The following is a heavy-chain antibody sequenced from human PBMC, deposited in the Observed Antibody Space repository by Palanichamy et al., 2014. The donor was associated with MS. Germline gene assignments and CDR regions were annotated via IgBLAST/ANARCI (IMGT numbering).Heavy chain of an antibody. V-gene: IGHV4-59*01. D-gene: IGHD3-10*01. J-gene: IGHJ4*02. CDR2: ST. CDR3: ARDPYYYGSGSWRNFEPYFDY. Sequence: STNYNPSLKSRVTISVDTSKNQFSLELSSVTAADTAVYYCARDPYYYGSGSWRNFEPYFDYWGQGTLVTVSS.